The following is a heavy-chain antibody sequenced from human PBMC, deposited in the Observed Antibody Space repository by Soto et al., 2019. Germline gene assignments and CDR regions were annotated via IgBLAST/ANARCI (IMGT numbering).Heavy chain of an antibody. CDR1: GFTFISYA. J-gene: IGHJ4*02. Sequence: GGSLRLSCAASGFTFISYAMSWVRQAPWKGLEWVSAISGSGGSTYYADSVEGRFTISRDNSKNTLYLQMNSLRAEDTAVYYCAKGIRSHYDFWCGYPAYYFDYWGQGALVTVSS. D-gene: IGHD3-3*01. CDR3: AKGIRSHYDFWCGYPAYYFDY. CDR2: ISGSGGST. V-gene: IGHV3-23*01.